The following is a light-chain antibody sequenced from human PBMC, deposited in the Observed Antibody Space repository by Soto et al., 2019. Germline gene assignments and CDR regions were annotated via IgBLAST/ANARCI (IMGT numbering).Light chain of an antibody. CDR1: SSNIGSND. J-gene: IGLJ1*01. V-gene: IGLV1-51*02. CDR2: ENS. Sequence: QSVLTQPPSVSAAPGQKVTISCSGNSSNIGSNDVSWYQQLPGKATKLLIYENSQRPSGIPDRFSGSKSGTSATLGITGLQTGDEAEYYCGTWESSLIALFGTGTKLTVL. CDR3: GTWESSLIAL.